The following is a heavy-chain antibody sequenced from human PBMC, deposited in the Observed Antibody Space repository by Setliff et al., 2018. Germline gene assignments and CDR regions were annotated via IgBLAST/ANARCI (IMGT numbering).Heavy chain of an antibody. V-gene: IGHV1-69*05. CDR2: IVPIFGTA. J-gene: IGHJ6*03. Sequence: SVKVSCKASGGTFSSYAISWVRQAPGQGLEWMGGIVPIFGTANYAQNFQGRVTITTDESTSTAYMELTSLRSEDTAVYYCARDGVHTAMLIDYYYYMDVWGKGTTVTVSS. CDR1: GGTFSSYA. D-gene: IGHD5-18*01. CDR3: ARDGVHTAMLIDYYYYMDV.